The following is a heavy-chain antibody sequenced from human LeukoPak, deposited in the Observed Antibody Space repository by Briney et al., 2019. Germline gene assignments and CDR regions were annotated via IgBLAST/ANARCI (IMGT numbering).Heavy chain of an antibody. CDR1: GYTFTIYA. CDR2: ISAYNGNT. CDR3: ARRGRGTYYYFDL. J-gene: IGHJ4*02. Sequence: ASVKPSCKTSGYTFTIYAIIWVRQAPGQGLEWVGWISAYNGNTNYAQKLQGRVTMTTDTSTSTAYMELRSLRSDDTAVYYCARRGRGTYYYFDLWGQGTLVTVSS. D-gene: IGHD1-26*01. V-gene: IGHV1-18*01.